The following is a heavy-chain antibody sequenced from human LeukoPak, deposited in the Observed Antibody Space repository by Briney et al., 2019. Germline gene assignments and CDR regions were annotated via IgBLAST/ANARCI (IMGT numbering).Heavy chain of an antibody. D-gene: IGHD2-15*01. J-gene: IGHJ4*02. Sequence: GGTLRLSCAASGFTFSSNGMTWVRQAPGKGLEWVSGISGNGAPTYYADSVKGRFTISRDTSKNTLFLQMNSLRAEDTAIYYCAKESEYCSGGSCYSWGLTGYWGQGTLVTVSS. CDR3: AKESEYCSGGSCYSWGLTGY. V-gene: IGHV3-23*01. CDR2: ISGNGAPT. CDR1: GFTFSSNG.